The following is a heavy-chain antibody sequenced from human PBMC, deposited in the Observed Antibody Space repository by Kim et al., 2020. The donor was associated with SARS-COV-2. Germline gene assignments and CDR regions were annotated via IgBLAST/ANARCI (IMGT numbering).Heavy chain of an antibody. Sequence: TYYADSVQGRFTISRDNSKNTLYLQMNSLRAEDTAVYYCAKGRYSGSPDYWGQGTLVTVSS. J-gene: IGHJ4*02. CDR3: AKGRYSGSPDY. CDR2: T. V-gene: IGHV3-23*01. D-gene: IGHD1-26*01.